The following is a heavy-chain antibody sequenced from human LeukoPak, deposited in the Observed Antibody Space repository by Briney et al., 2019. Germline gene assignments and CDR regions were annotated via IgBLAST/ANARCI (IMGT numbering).Heavy chain of an antibody. CDR3: ARTWGFFDY. CDR2: IYYSGST. Sequence: SETLSLTCTVSGDSINSYYWSWIRQPPGKGLEWIGYIYYSGSTDYNPSLKSRVTISVDTPKNQFSLKLSPVTAADTSVYYCARTWGFFDYWGQGTLVTVSS. J-gene: IGHJ4*02. D-gene: IGHD3-16*01. CDR1: GDSINSYY. V-gene: IGHV4-59*01.